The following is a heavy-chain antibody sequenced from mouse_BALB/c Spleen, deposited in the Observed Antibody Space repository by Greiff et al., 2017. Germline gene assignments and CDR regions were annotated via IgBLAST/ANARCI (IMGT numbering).Heavy chain of an antibody. CDR1: GFTFSSYG. CDR3: ARRGGTARATDAMDY. D-gene: IGHD3-2*01. J-gene: IGHJ4*01. V-gene: IGHV5-6*01. CDR2: ISSGGSYT. Sequence: EVQLQQSGGDLVKPGGSLKLSCAASGFTFSSYGMSWVRQTPDKRLEWVATISSGGSYTYYPDSVKGRFTISRDNAKNTLYLQMSSLKSEDTAMYYCARRGGTARATDAMDYWGQGTSVTVSS.